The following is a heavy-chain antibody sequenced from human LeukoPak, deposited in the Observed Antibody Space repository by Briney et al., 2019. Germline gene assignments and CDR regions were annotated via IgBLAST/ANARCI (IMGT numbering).Heavy chain of an antibody. CDR2: ISSSGSTI. V-gene: IGHV3-11*04. D-gene: IGHD3-3*01. Sequence: GGSLRLSCSASGFTFSDYYMSWIRQAPGKGLEWVSYISSSGSTIYYADSVKGRFTISRDNAKNSLYLQMNSLRAEDTAVHYCARARAIFGVAHYFDYWGQGTLVTVSS. CDR3: ARARAIFGVAHYFDY. J-gene: IGHJ4*02. CDR1: GFTFSDYY.